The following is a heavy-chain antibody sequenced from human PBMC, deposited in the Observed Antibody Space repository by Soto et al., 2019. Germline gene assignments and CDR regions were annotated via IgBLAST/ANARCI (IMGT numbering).Heavy chain of an antibody. CDR2: IMATGGT. J-gene: IGHJ4*02. D-gene: IGHD6-19*01. CDR3: ARTDKFTSQSSGWANRFDC. V-gene: IGHV3-23*01. CDR1: GFTFTNYP. Sequence: EVQLLESGGGLVQPGGSLRLSCAASGFTFTNYPMTWVRKAPGRGLEWVSTIMATGGTSYGETVKGRCTISRDNSRSTLYLQMNSLRADDAAIYYCARTDKFTSQSSGWANRFDCWGQGTLVTVSS.